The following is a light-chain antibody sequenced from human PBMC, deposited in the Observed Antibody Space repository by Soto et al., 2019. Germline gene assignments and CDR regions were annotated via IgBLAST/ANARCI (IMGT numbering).Light chain of an antibody. J-gene: IGKJ2*01. CDR2: DAS. V-gene: IGKV3-11*01. CDR3: QQRSGWYT. CDR1: QSVSSY. Sequence: DIVLTQSPATLSLSPGERATLSCRASQSVSSYLAWYQQKPGQAPRLLIYDASNRATGIPARFSGSGSGTDFTLTISSPEPEDFAIYYCQQRSGWYTFGQGTKLEIK.